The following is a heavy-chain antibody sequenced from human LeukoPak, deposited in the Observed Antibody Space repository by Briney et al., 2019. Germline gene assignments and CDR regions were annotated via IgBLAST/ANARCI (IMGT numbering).Heavy chain of an antibody. CDR2: INPNSGGT. J-gene: IGHJ4*02. Sequence: ASVKVSCKASGYTFTVYYMHWVRQAPGQGLEWMGWINPNSGGTNYAQKFQGRVTMTRDTSISTAYMELSRLRSDDTAVYYCARGETYYDFWSGYPSPALYYFDYWGQGTLVTVSS. CDR3: ARGETYYDFWSGYPSPALYYFDY. V-gene: IGHV1-2*02. CDR1: GYTFTVYY. D-gene: IGHD3-3*01.